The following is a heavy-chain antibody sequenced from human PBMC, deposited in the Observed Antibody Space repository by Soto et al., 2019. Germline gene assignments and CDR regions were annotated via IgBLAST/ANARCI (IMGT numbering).Heavy chain of an antibody. CDR3: ARGRVPKLTARLGGFDP. Sequence: QVQLQQWGAGLLKPSETLSLTCAVYGGSFSGYYWSWIRQPPGKGLEWIGEINHSGSTNYNPSLKRRVTISVDTSKNQFSLKLSSVTAAATAVYYCARGRVPKLTARLGGFDPWGQRTLVTVSS. CDR2: INHSGST. D-gene: IGHD2-21*02. J-gene: IGHJ5*02. V-gene: IGHV4-34*01. CDR1: GGSFSGYY.